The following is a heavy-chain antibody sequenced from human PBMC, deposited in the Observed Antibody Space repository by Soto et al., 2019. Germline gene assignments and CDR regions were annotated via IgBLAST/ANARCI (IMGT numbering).Heavy chain of an antibody. CDR3: AIRTIAAAGTPNYYYGTDV. V-gene: IGHV1-69*01. CDR1: GGTFSSYA. J-gene: IGHJ6*02. CDR2: IIPIFGTA. Sequence: QVQLVQSGAEVKKPGSSVKVSCKASGGTFSSYAISWVRQAPGQGLEWMGGIIPIFGTANYAQKFQGRVTITADESTSTAYMELSSLRSEDTAVYYCAIRTIAAAGTPNYYYGTDVWGQGTTVTVSS. D-gene: IGHD6-13*01.